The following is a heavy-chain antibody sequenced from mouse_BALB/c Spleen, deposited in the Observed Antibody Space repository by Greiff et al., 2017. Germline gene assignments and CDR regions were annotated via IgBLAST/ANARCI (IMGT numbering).Heavy chain of an antibody. V-gene: IGHV5-6-5*01. CDR3: ARESTWFAY. CDR2: ISSGGST. Sequence: EVMLMESGGGLVKPGGSLKLSCAASGFTFSSYAMSWVRQTPEKRLEWVASISSGGSTYYPDSVKGRFTISRDNARNILYLQMSSLRSEDTAMYYCARESTWFAYWGQGTLVTVSA. J-gene: IGHJ3*01. CDR1: GFTFSSYA.